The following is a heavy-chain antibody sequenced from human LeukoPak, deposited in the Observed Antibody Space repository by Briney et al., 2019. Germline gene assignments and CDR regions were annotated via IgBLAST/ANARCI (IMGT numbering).Heavy chain of an antibody. D-gene: IGHD1-26*01. CDR3: AKDGSYYYYMDV. CDR2: ISYDGGNK. J-gene: IGHJ6*03. Sequence: GGSLRLSCAASGFTFSSYGMHWVRQAPGKGLEWAAVISYDGGNKYYADSVKGRFTIPRDNSKNTLYLQMNSLRAEDTAVYYCAKDGSYYYYMDVWGKGTTVTISS. CDR1: GFTFSSYG. V-gene: IGHV3-30*18.